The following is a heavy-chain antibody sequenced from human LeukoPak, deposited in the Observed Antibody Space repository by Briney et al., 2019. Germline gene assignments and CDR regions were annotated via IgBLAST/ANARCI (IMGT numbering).Heavy chain of an antibody. Sequence: PSETLSLTCAVYGGSFSGYYWSWIRQPPGKGLEWIGEVNHSGSTNYNPSLKSRVTISVDTSKNQFSLKLSSVTAADTAVYYCASGGVKGSFDYWGQGTLVTVSS. CDR3: ASGGVKGSFDY. CDR1: GGSFSGYY. V-gene: IGHV4-34*01. J-gene: IGHJ4*02. CDR2: VNHSGST. D-gene: IGHD3-16*01.